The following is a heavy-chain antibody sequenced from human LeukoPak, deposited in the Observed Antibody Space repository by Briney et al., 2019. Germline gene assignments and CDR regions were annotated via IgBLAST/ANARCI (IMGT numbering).Heavy chain of an antibody. CDR3: ARDGWYYYDSSGYRDAWFDP. V-gene: IGHV4-30-2*01. CDR2: IYHSGST. Sequence: SQTLSLTCAVSGGSISSGGYSWSWLRQPPGKGLEWIGYIYHSGSTYYNPSLKSRVTISVDRSKNQFSLKLSSVTAADTAVYYCARDGWYYYDSSGYRDAWFDPWGQGTLVTVSS. CDR1: GGSISSGGYS. D-gene: IGHD3-22*01. J-gene: IGHJ5*02.